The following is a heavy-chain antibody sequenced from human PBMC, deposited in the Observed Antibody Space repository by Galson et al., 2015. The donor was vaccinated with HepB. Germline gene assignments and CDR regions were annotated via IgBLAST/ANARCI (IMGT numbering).Heavy chain of an antibody. J-gene: IGHJ4*02. V-gene: IGHV3-30*04. CDR1: GFTFSTYT. CDR3: ARDGSTAAPGAFDY. D-gene: IGHD6-13*01. CDR2: ISFDGSHR. Sequence: SLRLSCAASGFTFSTYTMHWVRQAPGKGLEWVAVISFDGSHRFYPDSVKGRFTISRDNSKNTLYLQMNSLRLEDTGLYLCARDGSTAAPGAFDYWGQGTLVTVSS.